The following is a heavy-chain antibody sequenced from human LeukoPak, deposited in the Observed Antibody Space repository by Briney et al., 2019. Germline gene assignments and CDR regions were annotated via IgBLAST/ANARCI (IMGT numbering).Heavy chain of an antibody. Sequence: SETLSLTCTVSGYSISSGYYWGWIRQPPGKGLEWIGSIYHSGSTYYNPSLKSRVTISVDTSKNQFSLKLSSVTAADTAVHYCARDLLWFGELYNWFDPWGQGTLVTVSS. CDR1: GYSISSGYY. CDR2: IYHSGST. V-gene: IGHV4-38-2*02. D-gene: IGHD3-10*01. CDR3: ARDLLWFGELYNWFDP. J-gene: IGHJ5*02.